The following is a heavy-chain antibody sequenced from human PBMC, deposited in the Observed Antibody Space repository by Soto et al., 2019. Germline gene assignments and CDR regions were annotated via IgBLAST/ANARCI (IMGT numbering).Heavy chain of an antibody. V-gene: IGHV4-59*08. CDR2: IYYSGST. CDR1: GGSISSYY. D-gene: IGHD2-15*01. Sequence: SETLSLTCTVSGGSISSYYWSWIRQPPGKGLEWIGYIYYSGSTNYNPSLKSRVTMSVGTSKNQFSLKLSSVTAADTAVYYCARQGGGGCSGGSCYSSAFDIWGQGTMVTVSS. CDR3: ARQGGGGCSGGSCYSSAFDI. J-gene: IGHJ3*02.